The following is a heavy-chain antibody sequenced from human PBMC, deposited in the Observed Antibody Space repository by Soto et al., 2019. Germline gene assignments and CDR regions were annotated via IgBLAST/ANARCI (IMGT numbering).Heavy chain of an antibody. CDR3: AGLPSPYYDILTGTDC. CDR1: GGTFSSYA. D-gene: IGHD3-9*01. V-gene: IGHV1-69*01. Sequence: QVQLVQSGAEVKKPGSSVKVSCKASGGTFSSYAISWVRQAPGQGLEWMGGIIPIFGTANYAQKFQGRVTITADESTSTAYMELSRLRSEDTAVYYCAGLPSPYYDILTGTDCWGQGTLVTVSS. J-gene: IGHJ4*02. CDR2: IIPIFGTA.